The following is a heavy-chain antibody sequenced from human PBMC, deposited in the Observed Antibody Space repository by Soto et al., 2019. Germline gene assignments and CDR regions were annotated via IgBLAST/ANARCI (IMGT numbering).Heavy chain of an antibody. V-gene: IGHV1-69*13. CDR2: IIPIFGTA. Sequence: GASVKVSCKASGGTFSSYAISWVRQAPGQGLEWMGGIIPIFGTANYAQKFQGRVTITADESTSTAYMELSSLRSEDTAVYYCARAARTQQKPQPYYYYYGMDVWGQGTTVTVSS. J-gene: IGHJ6*02. CDR3: ARAARTQQKPQPYYYYYGMDV. CDR1: GGTFSSYA. D-gene: IGHD1-1*01.